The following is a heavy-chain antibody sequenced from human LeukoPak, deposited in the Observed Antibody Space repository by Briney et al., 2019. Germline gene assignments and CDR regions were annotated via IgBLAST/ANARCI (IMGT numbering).Heavy chain of an antibody. CDR1: GFTFSSYW. V-gene: IGHV3-7*01. D-gene: IGHD5-18*01. J-gene: IGHJ4*02. Sequence: GGSLRLSCAASGFTFSSYWMSWVRPAPGKGLEWVANIKQDGSEKYYVDSVKGRFTISRDNAKNSLYLQMNSLRAEDTAVYYCARDLIQLWLDYWGQGTLVTVSS. CDR2: IKQDGSEK. CDR3: ARDLIQLWLDY.